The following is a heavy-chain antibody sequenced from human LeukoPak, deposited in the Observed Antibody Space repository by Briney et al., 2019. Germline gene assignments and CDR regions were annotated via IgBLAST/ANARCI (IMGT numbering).Heavy chain of an antibody. CDR3: TTLWGGGPDY. D-gene: IGHD3-16*01. CDR2: IKSKTDGGTT. Sequence: EGSLRLSCAASGFSFSNAWMSWVRQAPGKGLEYIGRIKSKTDGGTTEYAAPVKGRFTISRDDSKDTLYLQMNSLKTEDTAVYYCTTLWGGGPDYWGQGTLVTVSS. V-gene: IGHV3-15*01. CDR1: GFSFSNAW. J-gene: IGHJ4*02.